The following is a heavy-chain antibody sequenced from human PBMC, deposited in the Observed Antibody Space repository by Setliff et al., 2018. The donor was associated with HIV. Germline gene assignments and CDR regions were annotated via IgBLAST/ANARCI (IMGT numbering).Heavy chain of an antibody. CDR1: GFSFSDNY. V-gene: IGHV3-11*06. D-gene: IGHD3-9*01. J-gene: IGHJ4*02. CDR2: ISRSSSYI. Sequence: GGSLRLSFSVSGFSFSDNYMGWIRLAPGKGLEWVSSISRSSSYIYYSDSVKGRFTISRDNTKNSLYLQMNSLRVEDTAMYYCVSGGAYFDFLLPPFDYWGQGTLVTVSS. CDR3: VSGGAYFDFLLPPFDY.